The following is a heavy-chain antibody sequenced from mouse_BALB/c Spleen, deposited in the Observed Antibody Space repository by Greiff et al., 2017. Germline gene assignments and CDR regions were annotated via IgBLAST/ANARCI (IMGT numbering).Heavy chain of an antibody. J-gene: IGHJ4*01. CDR2: ISSGGSYT. V-gene: IGHV5-9-4*01. Sequence: EVQGVESGGGLVKPGGSLKLSCAASGFTFSSYAMSWVRQSPEKRLEWVAEISSGGSYTYYPDTVTGRFTISRDNAKNTLYLEMSSLRSEDTAMYYCAREELLPYAMDYWGQGTSVTVSS. D-gene: IGHD1-1*01. CDR3: AREELLPYAMDY. CDR1: GFTFSSYA.